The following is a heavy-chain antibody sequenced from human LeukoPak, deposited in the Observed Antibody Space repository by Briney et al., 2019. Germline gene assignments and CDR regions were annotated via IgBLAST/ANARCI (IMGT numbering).Heavy chain of an antibody. CDR3: ASSGSYYVSYVY. V-gene: IGHV1-8*01. Sequence: ASVKVSCKASGYTFTSYDINWVRQATGQGLEWMGWMNPNSGNTGYAQKFQGRVTMTRNTSISTAYMELSSLRSEDTAVYYCASSGSYYVSYVYWGQGTLVTVSS. CDR1: GYTFTSYD. J-gene: IGHJ4*02. D-gene: IGHD1-26*01. CDR2: MNPNSGNT.